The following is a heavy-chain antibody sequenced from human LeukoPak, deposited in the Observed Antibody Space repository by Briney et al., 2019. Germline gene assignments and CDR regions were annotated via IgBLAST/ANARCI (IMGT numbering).Heavy chain of an antibody. D-gene: IGHD5-12*01. J-gene: IGHJ4*02. V-gene: IGHV1-46*01. Sequence: ASVKVSCKASGYTFTSYYMHWVRQAPGQGLEWMGIINPSGGSTSYAQKFQGRVTMIRDTSTSTVYMELSSLRSEDTAVYYCARGGSTYSGYERGPFDYWGQGTLVTVSS. CDR2: INPSGGST. CDR3: ARGGSTYSGYERGPFDY. CDR1: GYTFTSYY.